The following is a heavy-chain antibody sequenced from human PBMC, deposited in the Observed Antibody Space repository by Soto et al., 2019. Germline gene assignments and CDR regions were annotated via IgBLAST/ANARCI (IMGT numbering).Heavy chain of an antibody. V-gene: IGHV3-30-3*01. D-gene: IGHD3-10*01. CDR2: ISYDGSNK. J-gene: IGHJ3*02. Sequence: PGGSLRLSCAASGFTFSSYAMHWVRQAPGKGLEWVAVISYDGSNKYYADSVKGRFTISRDNSKNTLYLQMNSLRAEDTAVYYCARGGGYYYGSGSYTDAFDIWGQGTMVTVSS. CDR1: GFTFSSYA. CDR3: ARGGGYYYGSGSYTDAFDI.